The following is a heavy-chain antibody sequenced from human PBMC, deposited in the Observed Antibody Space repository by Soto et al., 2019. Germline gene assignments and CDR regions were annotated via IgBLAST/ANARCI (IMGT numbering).Heavy chain of an antibody. CDR1: GYTFTSYA. CDR3: AREDRQLVLSYYFDY. Sequence: ASVKVSCKASGYTFTSYAMHWVRQAPGQRLEWMGWINAGNGNTKYSQKFQGRVTITRDKSTSTAYMELSSLRSEDTAVYYCAREDRQLVLSYYFDYWGQGTLVTVSS. CDR2: INAGNGNT. J-gene: IGHJ4*02. V-gene: IGHV1-3*01. D-gene: IGHD6-13*01.